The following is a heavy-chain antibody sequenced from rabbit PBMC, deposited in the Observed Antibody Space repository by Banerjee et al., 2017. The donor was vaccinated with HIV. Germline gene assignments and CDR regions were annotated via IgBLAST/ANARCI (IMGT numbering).Heavy chain of an antibody. D-gene: IGHD4-1*01. Sequence: QSLEESGGDLVKPGTSLTLTCTASGFTLSKYWMCWVRQAPGKGLEWIACINGGSSGSTVYANWAKGRFTISKTSSTTVTLQMTSLTAADTATYFCARDLAGVIGWNFNLWGQGTLVTVS. CDR1: GFTLSKYW. J-gene: IGHJ4*01. CDR3: ARDLAGVIGWNFNL. V-gene: IGHV1S40*01. CDR2: INGGSSGST.